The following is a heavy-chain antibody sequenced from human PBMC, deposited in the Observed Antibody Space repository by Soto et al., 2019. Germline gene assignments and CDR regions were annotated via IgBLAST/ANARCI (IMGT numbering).Heavy chain of an antibody. CDR2: INSDGSST. Sequence: EVQLVESGGGLVQPGGSLRLSCAASGFTFSAYWMHWVRQVPGKGLVWVSRINSDGSSTNYADSVKGRFTISRDNAKTTLYLQMNSLRAEDTAVYYSARGGGGAYGSGFVWGQGTTVTVSS. V-gene: IGHV3-74*01. CDR3: ARGGGGAYGSGFV. J-gene: IGHJ6*02. CDR1: GFTFSAYW. D-gene: IGHD3-10*01.